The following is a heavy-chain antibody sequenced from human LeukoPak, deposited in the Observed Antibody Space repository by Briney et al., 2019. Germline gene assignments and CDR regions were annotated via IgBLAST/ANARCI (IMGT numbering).Heavy chain of an antibody. D-gene: IGHD3-22*01. CDR3: ARDRETYYYDSSGYYYGDY. CDR1: GFTFSSYG. Sequence: GGSLRLSCAASGFTFSSYGMHWVRQAPGKGLEWVAVIWYDGSNKYYADSVKGRFTISRDNSKNTLYLQMNSLRAEDTAVYYCARDRETYYYDSSGYYYGDYWGQGTLVTVSS. J-gene: IGHJ4*02. CDR2: IWYDGSNK. V-gene: IGHV3-33*01.